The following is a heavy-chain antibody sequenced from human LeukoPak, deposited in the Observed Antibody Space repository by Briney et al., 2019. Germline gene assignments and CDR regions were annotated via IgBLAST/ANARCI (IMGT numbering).Heavy chain of an antibody. CDR3: ARDRSYYYDSSGPGTWAFDI. J-gene: IGHJ3*02. CDR1: GGSISSSSYY. Sequence: SETLSLTCTVSGGSISSSSYYWGWIRQPPGKGLEWIGSIYYSGSTYYNPSLKSRVTISVDTSKNQFSLKLSSVTAADTAVYYCARDRSYYYDSSGPGTWAFDIWGQGTMVTVSS. D-gene: IGHD3-22*01. CDR2: IYYSGST. V-gene: IGHV4-39*07.